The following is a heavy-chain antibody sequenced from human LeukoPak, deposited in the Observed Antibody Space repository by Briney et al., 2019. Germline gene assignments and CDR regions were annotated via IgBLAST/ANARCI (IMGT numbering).Heavy chain of an antibody. J-gene: IGHJ4*02. Sequence: GGSLRLSCAASGFTFSNAWMSWVRQAPGKGLEWVSAISGSGASTYYADSVKGRFTISRDNSKNTLYLQMNSLRAEDTAVYYCAKQRVYDSSVWHYFDYWGQGTLVTVSS. CDR1: GFTFSNAW. V-gene: IGHV3-23*01. CDR3: AKQRVYDSSVWHYFDY. CDR2: ISGSGAST. D-gene: IGHD6-19*01.